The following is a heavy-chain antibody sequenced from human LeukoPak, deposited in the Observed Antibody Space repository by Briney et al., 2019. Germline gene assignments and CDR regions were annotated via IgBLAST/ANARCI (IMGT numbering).Heavy chain of an antibody. Sequence: ASETLSLTCTVSGGSISSYYWSWIRQPPGKGLEWIGYIYTSGSTNYNPSLKSRVTISVDTSKNQFSLKLSSVTAADTAVYYYASGDSSHPWNYWGQGTLVTVSS. J-gene: IGHJ4*02. CDR1: GGSISSYY. CDR2: IYTSGST. V-gene: IGHV4-4*09. D-gene: IGHD6-13*01. CDR3: ASGDSSHPWNY.